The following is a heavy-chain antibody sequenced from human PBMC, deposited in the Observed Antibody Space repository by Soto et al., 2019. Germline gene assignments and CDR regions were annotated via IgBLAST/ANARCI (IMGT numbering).Heavy chain of an antibody. V-gene: IGHV1-69*13. J-gene: IGHJ6*02. CDR3: ARDSRDYVYYYYYGMDV. D-gene: IGHD4-17*01. CDR2: IIPILGTA. CDR1: GGTFSSYA. Sequence: SVKVSCKASGGTFSSYAISWVRQAPGQGLEWMGGIIPILGTANYAQKFQGRVTITADESTSTAYMELSSLRSEDTAVYYCARDSRDYVYYYYYGMDVWGQGTTVTVSS.